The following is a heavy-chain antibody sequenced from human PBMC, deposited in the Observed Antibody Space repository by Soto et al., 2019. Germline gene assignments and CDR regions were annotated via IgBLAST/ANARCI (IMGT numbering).Heavy chain of an antibody. CDR3: STVLIMDSSGWYEDYYYYGMDV. D-gene: IGHD6-19*01. CDR1: GFTFSNAW. J-gene: IGHJ6*02. V-gene: IGHV3-15*07. Sequence: GGSLRLSCAASGFTFSNAWMNWVRQAPGKGLEWVGRIKSKTDGGTTDYTAPVKGRFTISRDDSKNTQYLQMNSLKTEDTAVFYCSTVLIMDSSGWYEDYYYYGMDVWGQGTTVTVSS. CDR2: IKSKTDGGTT.